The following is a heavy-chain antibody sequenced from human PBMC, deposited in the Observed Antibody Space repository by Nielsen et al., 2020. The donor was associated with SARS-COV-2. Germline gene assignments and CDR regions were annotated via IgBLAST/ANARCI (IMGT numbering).Heavy chain of an antibody. CDR1: GFSLTTSGMR. J-gene: IGHJ4*02. CDR2: IDWDDDK. V-gene: IGHV2-70*04. Sequence: SGPTLVKPTQTLTLTCTFSGFSLTTSGMRVSWIRQPPGKALEWLARIDWDDDKFYSTSLKTKLTISKDTSKNQVVLTMTNMDPVDTATYCCARTRIVGADRANFDYWGQGTLVTVSS. CDR3: ARTRIVGADRANFDY. D-gene: IGHD1-26*01.